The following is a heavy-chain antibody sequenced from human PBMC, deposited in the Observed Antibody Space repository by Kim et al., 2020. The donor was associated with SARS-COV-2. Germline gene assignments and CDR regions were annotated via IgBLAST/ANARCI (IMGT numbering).Heavy chain of an antibody. CDR3: ARDHYYGSGSYYSSIDY. Sequence: GGSLRLSCAASGFTFSSYAMHWVRQAPGKGLEWVAVISYDGSNKYYVDSAKGRFTISRDNSKNTLYLQMNSLRAEDTAVYYCARDHYYGSGSYYSSIDY. CDR2: ISYDGSNK. J-gene: IGHJ4*01. D-gene: IGHD3-10*01. CDR1: GFTFSSYA. V-gene: IGHV3-30*04.